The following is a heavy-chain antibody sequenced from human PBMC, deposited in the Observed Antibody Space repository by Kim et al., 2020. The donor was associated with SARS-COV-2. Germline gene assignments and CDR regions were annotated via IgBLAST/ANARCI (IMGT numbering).Heavy chain of an antibody. CDR2: INHSGST. CDR1: GGSFSGYY. CDR3: ARGQLGRMKRGFDL. J-gene: IGHJ5*02. Sequence: SETLSLTCAVYGGSFSGYYWSWIRQPPGKGLEWIGEINHSGSTNYNPSLKSRVTISVDTSKNQFSLKLSSVTAADTAVYYCARGQLGRMKRGFDLWGQGTLVIVS. V-gene: IGHV4-34*01. D-gene: IGHD2-15*01.